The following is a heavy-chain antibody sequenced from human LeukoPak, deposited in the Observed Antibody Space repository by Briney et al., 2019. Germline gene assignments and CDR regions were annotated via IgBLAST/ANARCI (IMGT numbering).Heavy chain of an antibody. J-gene: IGHJ4*02. V-gene: IGHV1-2*02. Sequence: ASVRVSCRASGYTFTGYYMHWVRQAPGQGLEWMGWINPHTGGTNYAQKFQGRVTMTRDTSISTAYMELSGLTSDDTAVYYCARPYCSGGSCHDYFDYWGQGTLVTVSS. CDR3: ARPYCSGGSCHDYFDY. D-gene: IGHD2-15*01. CDR2: INPHTGGT. CDR1: GYTFTGYY.